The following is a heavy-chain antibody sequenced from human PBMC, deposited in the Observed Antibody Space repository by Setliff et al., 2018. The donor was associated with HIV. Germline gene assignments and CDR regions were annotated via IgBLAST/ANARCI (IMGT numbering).Heavy chain of an antibody. D-gene: IGHD1-26*01. J-gene: IGHJ4*02. Sequence: GGSLRLSCVASGFTFSNSWMNWVRQAPGKGLEWVANIKEDGGGKYYMDSVKGRFTISRDNAKNSLFLQMSGLRAEDTAVYYCARDRPYSGGSHFDYWGQGTLVTVSS. CDR2: IKEDGGGK. V-gene: IGHV3-7*03. CDR3: ARDRPYSGGSHFDY. CDR1: GFTFSNSW.